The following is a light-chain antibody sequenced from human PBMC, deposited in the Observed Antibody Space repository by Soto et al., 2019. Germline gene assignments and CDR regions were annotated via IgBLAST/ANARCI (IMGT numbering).Light chain of an antibody. CDR2: DAS. Sequence: EIVLTQSPANLSLSPGERTTLSFRASPSVSSYLAWYQQKPGQAPRLLIYDASNRATGIPARFSGSGSGTDFTLTISSLEPEDFAVYYCQQRSNWPPYTFGQGTKLEIK. J-gene: IGKJ2*01. CDR3: QQRSNWPPYT. CDR1: PSVSSY. V-gene: IGKV3-11*01.